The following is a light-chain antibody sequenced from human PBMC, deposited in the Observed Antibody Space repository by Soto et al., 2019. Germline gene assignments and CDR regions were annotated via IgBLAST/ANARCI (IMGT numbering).Light chain of an antibody. V-gene: IGKV3-20*01. CDR2: GAS. J-gene: IGKJ5*01. CDR3: QQYGTLPIT. Sequence: IVLPQAPSTLSLSPGERAALSCRASQTVSSSFLAWYQKKPGKAPRLFIYGASSRATGIPDRFSGSGSGTDFTLTIGRLEPEEFAVYYCQQYGTLPITFGQGTRLRL. CDR1: QTVSSSF.